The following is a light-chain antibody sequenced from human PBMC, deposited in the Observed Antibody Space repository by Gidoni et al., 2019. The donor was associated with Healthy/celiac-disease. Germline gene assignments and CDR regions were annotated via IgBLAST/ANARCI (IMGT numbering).Light chain of an antibody. CDR2: AAS. CDR3: QQANSFPFT. CDR1: QGISRW. Sequence: DIQMTHSPSSVSASVGARVTITSRPSQGISRWLAWYQQKPGKAPKLLIYAASSLQSGVPSRFSGSGSGTDVTLTISSLQPEDFATYYCQQANSFPFTFGPGTKVDIK. J-gene: IGKJ3*01. V-gene: IGKV1-12*02.